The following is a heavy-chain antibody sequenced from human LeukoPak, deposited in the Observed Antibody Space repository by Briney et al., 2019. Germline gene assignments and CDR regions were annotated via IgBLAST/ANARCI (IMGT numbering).Heavy chain of an antibody. D-gene: IGHD6-13*01. V-gene: IGHV3-21*01. Sequence: GGSLTLSCAASGFTFSTFGFNWVRQAPGKGLEWVASISSSRSYIYYADSVKGRFTISRDNAKNSLYLQMNSLRAEDTAVYYCASAGYSSSWYQVYWGQGTLVTVSS. J-gene: IGHJ4*02. CDR3: ASAGYSSSWYQVY. CDR2: ISSSRSYI. CDR1: GFTFSTFG.